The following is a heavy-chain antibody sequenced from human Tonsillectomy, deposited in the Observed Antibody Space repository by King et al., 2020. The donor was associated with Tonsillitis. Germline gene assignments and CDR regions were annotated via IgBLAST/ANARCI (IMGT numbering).Heavy chain of an antibody. J-gene: IGHJ4*02. V-gene: IGHV5-10-1*03. Sequence: VQLVESGAEMKKPGESLRISCKGSGYNFTNYWISWVRQMPGKGLEWMGRIDPSDSYTKYSPSFRGHVTISPDKSISTAYLQWSSLKASDTAIYYCARHGPDFWSGFASYYFDYWGQGTLVTVSS. CDR1: GYNFTNYW. CDR3: ARHGPDFWSGFASYYFDY. CDR2: IDPSDSYT. D-gene: IGHD3-3*01.